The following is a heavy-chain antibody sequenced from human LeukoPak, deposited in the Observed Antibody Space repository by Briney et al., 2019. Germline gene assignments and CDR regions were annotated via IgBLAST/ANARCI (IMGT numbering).Heavy chain of an antibody. CDR3: ARVEMATISFDY. V-gene: IGHV4-61*02. CDR1: GSSISSGSYY. J-gene: IGHJ4*02. Sequence: SQTLSLTCTVSGSSISSGSYYWSWIRQPAGKGLEWIGRIYTSGSTNYNPSLKSRVTISVDTSKNQFSLKLSSVTAADTAVYYCARVEMATISFDYWGQGTLVTVSS. D-gene: IGHD5-24*01. CDR2: IYTSGST.